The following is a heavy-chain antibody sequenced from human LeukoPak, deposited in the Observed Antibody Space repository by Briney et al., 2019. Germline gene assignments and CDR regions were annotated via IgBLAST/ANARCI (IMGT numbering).Heavy chain of an antibody. V-gene: IGHV1-18*01. Sequence: VASVKVSCKASGYTFTSYGISWVRQAPGQGPEWMGWISPYNGNTDYAQKLQGRVTMTTDTSTSTAYMELRSLRSDDTAVYYCAREMATIVNQFDYWGQGTLVTVSS. CDR2: ISPYNGNT. CDR1: GYTFTSYG. J-gene: IGHJ4*02. CDR3: AREMATIVNQFDY. D-gene: IGHD5-24*01.